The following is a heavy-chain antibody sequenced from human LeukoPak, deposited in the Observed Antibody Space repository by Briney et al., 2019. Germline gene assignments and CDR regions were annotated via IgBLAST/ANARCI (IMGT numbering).Heavy chain of an antibody. Sequence: PSETLSLTCAVYGGSFSGYYWSWIRQPPGKGLEWIGEINHSGSTNYNPSPKSRVTISVDTSKNQFSLKLSSVTAADTAVYYCARADTAMVTIDYWGQGTLVTVSS. J-gene: IGHJ4*02. V-gene: IGHV4-34*01. CDR1: GGSFSGYY. CDR3: ARADTAMVTIDY. CDR2: INHSGST. D-gene: IGHD5-18*01.